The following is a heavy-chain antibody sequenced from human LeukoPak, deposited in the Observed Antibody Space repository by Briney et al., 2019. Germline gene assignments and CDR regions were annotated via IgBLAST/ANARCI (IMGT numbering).Heavy chain of an antibody. CDR1: GYTFTNFG. V-gene: IGHV1-18*01. Sequence: ASVKVSCKASGYTFTNFGISWVRQAPGQGLEGMGWIGAYSAKTNYAQKFQGRVTMTTYTSTNTGYMELMSLRSDDTAVYYCARDGTLRGGVWGQGTLVTVSS. CDR2: IGAYSAKT. J-gene: IGHJ4*02. CDR3: ARDGTLRGGV. D-gene: IGHD3-10*01.